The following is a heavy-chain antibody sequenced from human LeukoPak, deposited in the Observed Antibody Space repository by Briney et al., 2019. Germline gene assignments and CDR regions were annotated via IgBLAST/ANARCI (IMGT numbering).Heavy chain of an antibody. CDR3: GRVGATSRFDY. CDR2: IHHSGST. Sequence: PSETLSLTCTVSGGSISSYYWGWIRQPPGKGLEWIGSIHHSGSTYYNPSLKSRVTKSVDTSKNQFSLKLSSVTAADTAVYYCGRVGATSRFDYWGQGTLVTVSS. V-gene: IGHV4-38-2*02. CDR1: GGSISSYY. D-gene: IGHD1-26*01. J-gene: IGHJ4*02.